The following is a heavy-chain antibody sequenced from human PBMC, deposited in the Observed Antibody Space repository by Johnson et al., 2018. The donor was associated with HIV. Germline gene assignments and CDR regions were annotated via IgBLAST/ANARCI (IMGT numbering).Heavy chain of an antibody. CDR3: ARALRVWGSYRYGDAFDI. D-gene: IGHD3-16*02. V-gene: IGHV3-30-3*01. CDR1: GFTFSSYA. Sequence: QVQLLESGGGVVQPGRSLRLSCAASGFTFSSYAMHWVRQAPGKGLEWVAVISYDGSNKYYADSVKGRFTISRDNSKNTLYLQMNSLRTEDTAVYYCARALRVWGSYRYGDAFDIWGQGTMVTVSS. CDR2: ISYDGSNK. J-gene: IGHJ3*02.